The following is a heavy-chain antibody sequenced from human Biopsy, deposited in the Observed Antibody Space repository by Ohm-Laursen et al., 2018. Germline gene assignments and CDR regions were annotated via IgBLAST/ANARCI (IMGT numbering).Heavy chain of an antibody. CDR3: ARVPLPGIGAAYQGRFLYGMDV. CDR2: ITQSGST. J-gene: IGHJ6*02. V-gene: IGHV4-34*01. CDR1: GGSFNGYF. D-gene: IGHD6-13*01. Sequence: SETLSLTCTVSGGSFNGYFWSWIRQPPGKGLEWIGDITQSGSTSYSPSLKSRVTISVDTTKKQFSLSLRSLTAADTDVYYCARVPLPGIGAAYQGRFLYGMDVWGRGNTVSVSS.